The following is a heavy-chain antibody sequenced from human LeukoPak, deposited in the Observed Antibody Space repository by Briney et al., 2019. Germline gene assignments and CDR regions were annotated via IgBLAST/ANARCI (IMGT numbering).Heavy chain of an antibody. CDR3: AKVGQSGWYLDAFDI. Sequence: GGTLRLSCKASGFIFGDYYMNWIRQAPGKGLECLSYISSGTINHSNYADSVKGRFTISRDNSKNTLYMQMNSLRAEDTAVYYCAKVGQSGWYLDAFDIWGQGTMVTVSS. V-gene: IGHV3-11*06. D-gene: IGHD6-19*01. J-gene: IGHJ3*02. CDR1: GFIFGDYY. CDR2: ISSGTINHS.